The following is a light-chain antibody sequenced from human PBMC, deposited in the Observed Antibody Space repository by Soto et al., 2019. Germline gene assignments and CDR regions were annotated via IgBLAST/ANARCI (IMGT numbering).Light chain of an antibody. J-gene: IGKJ1*01. CDR2: GAS. V-gene: IGKV3-20*01. CDR1: QSVGGSY. CDR3: QQYGRSLWT. Sequence: EIVLTQSPGTLSLSPGERAILSCRASQSVGGSYLAWYQQRPGQAPSLIIYGASSRATGIPDRFSGSGFGTDFTLTISRLEPEDYAVYYCQQYGRSLWTFGQGTKVEVK.